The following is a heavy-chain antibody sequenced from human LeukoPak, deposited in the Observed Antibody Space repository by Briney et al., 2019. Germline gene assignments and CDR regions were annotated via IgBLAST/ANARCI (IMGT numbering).Heavy chain of an antibody. CDR1: GYTFTGYY. Sequence: ASVKVSCKASGYTFTGYYMHWVRQAPGQGLESMGWINPNSGGTNYAQKFQGRVTMTRDTSISTAYMELSRLRSDDTAVYYCARWPIVVVPAAYNWFDLWGQGTLVTVSS. J-gene: IGHJ5*02. CDR3: ARWPIVVVPAAYNWFDL. V-gene: IGHV1-2*02. CDR2: INPNSGGT. D-gene: IGHD2-2*01.